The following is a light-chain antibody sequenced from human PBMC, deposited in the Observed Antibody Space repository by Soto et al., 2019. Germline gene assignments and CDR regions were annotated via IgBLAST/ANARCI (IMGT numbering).Light chain of an antibody. V-gene: IGKV3-20*01. J-gene: IGKJ1*01. CDR3: QHYGRSPWT. Sequence: EIVLTQSPGTLSLSPGERATLSCRASQSVSSNYLAWYQQKPGQAPRLLIYGASSRATGIPDRCSGSGSGTDFTLTISRLEPEDFAVYYCQHYGRSPWTFGQGTKVEIK. CDR1: QSVSSNY. CDR2: GAS.